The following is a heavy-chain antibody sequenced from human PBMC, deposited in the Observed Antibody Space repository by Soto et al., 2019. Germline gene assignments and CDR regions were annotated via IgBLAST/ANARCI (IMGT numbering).Heavy chain of an antibody. CDR1: GGTFSSYA. CDR3: THSGGPTYYWYFDL. D-gene: IGHD2-15*01. Sequence: QGQLVQAGAEVKKPGSSVKVSCKASGGTFSSYAISWVRQAPGQGLEWMGGILPIFGTANYAQKFQGRVTITADESTSLAYMGLSSLRSDDTAVYYGTHSGGPTYYWYFDLWGRGTLVTVSS. CDR2: ILPIFGTA. J-gene: IGHJ2*01. V-gene: IGHV1-69*01.